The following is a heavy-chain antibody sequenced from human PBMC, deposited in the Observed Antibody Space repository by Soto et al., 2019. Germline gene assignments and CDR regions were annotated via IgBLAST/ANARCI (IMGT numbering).Heavy chain of an antibody. Sequence: ASVKVSCKASGYTFTSYYMHWVRQAPGQGLEWMGIINPSGGSTSYAQKFQGRVTMTRDTSTSTVYMELSSLRSEDTAVYYCARVKPLGYCSGGSCFWGRAFDSWGQGTMVTVSS. V-gene: IGHV1-46*03. J-gene: IGHJ3*02. D-gene: IGHD2-15*01. CDR2: INPSGGST. CDR3: ARVKPLGYCSGGSCFWGRAFDS. CDR1: GYTFTSYY.